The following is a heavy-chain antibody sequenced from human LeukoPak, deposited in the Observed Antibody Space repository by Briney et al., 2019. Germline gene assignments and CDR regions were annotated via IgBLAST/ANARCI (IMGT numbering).Heavy chain of an antibody. CDR1: GFTVSSNY. J-gene: IGHJ4*02. V-gene: IGHV3-66*01. CDR2: IYSGGST. CDR3: ARDRPYYDFWSGYYPFDY. Sequence: GGSLRLSCAASGFTVSSNYMSWVRQAPGKGLEWVSVIYSGGSTYYADSVKGRFTISRDNSKNTLYLQMNSLRAEDTAVYYCARDRPYYDFWSGYYPFDYWGQGTLVTVSS. D-gene: IGHD3-3*01.